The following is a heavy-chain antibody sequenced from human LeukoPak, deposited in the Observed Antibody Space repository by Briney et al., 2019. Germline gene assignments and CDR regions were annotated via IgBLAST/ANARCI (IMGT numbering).Heavy chain of an antibody. CDR1: GYTFTGYY. J-gene: IGHJ4*02. CDR3: ARVGYSGSLRSLDY. Sequence: GASVKVSCKASGYTFTGYYMHWVRQAPGQGLEWMGWISAYNGNTNYAQKLQGRVTMTTDTSTSTAYMELRSLRSDDTAVYYCARVGYSGSLRSLDYWGQGTLVTVSS. D-gene: IGHD1-26*01. CDR2: ISAYNGNT. V-gene: IGHV1-18*04.